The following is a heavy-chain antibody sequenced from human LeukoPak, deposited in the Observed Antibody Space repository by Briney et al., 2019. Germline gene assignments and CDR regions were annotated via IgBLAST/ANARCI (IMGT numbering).Heavy chain of an antibody. CDR1: GFTFGSYG. CDR2: ISYDGSNK. CDR3: ARDRVRYPYYHDSSDYLPDS. D-gene: IGHD3-22*01. Sequence: GRSLRLSCVASGFTFGSYGLHWVRQAPGRGLEWVAVISYDGSNKYYIDSVKGRFTISRDNSKNTLYLQMSSLRAEDTAVYYCARDRVRYPYYHDSSDYLPDSWGQGTLVTVSS. J-gene: IGHJ4*02. V-gene: IGHV3-30*03.